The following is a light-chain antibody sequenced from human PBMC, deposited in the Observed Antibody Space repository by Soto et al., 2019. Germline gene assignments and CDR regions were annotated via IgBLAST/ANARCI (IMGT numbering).Light chain of an antibody. J-gene: IGKJ1*01. CDR3: LQYVSSPPSWA. CDR2: ATS. Sequence: EIVLTQSPGTLSLSPGERATLSCRTSQSISSSYLAWSQQKPGQAPRLLISATSSRATGVPDRFSGSGSGTDFTPTISRLEPQDLPVYYHLQYVSSPPSWAFGQWTKVEIK. V-gene: IGKV3-20*01. CDR1: QSISSSY.